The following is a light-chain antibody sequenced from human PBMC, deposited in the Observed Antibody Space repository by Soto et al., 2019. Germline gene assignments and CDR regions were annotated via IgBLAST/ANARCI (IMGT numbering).Light chain of an antibody. V-gene: IGKV2-30*02. Sequence: DVVMTQSPLSLPVTLGQPASISCRSNQSLVHSDGIAYFSWFQQRPGRSPRRLIYKVSNRDSGVPARFSGSGSCTDLALKISRVEAEDVGVYYCMQGTHWPITFGQGTRLEIK. CDR1: QSLVHSDGIAY. J-gene: IGKJ5*01. CDR2: KVS. CDR3: MQGTHWPIT.